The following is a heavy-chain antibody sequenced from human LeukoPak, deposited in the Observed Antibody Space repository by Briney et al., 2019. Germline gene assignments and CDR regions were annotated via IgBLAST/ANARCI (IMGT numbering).Heavy chain of an antibody. CDR2: INHSGST. CDR3: ASRGGYSNYWGRSFDY. J-gene: IGHJ4*02. CDR1: GGSFSGCY. V-gene: IGHV4-34*01. Sequence: SETLSLTCAVYGGSFSGCYWSWIRQPPGKGLEWIGEINHSGSTNYNPSLKSRVTISVDTSKNQFSLKLSSVTAADTAVYYCASRGGYSNYWGRSFDYWGQGTLVTVSS. D-gene: IGHD4-11*01.